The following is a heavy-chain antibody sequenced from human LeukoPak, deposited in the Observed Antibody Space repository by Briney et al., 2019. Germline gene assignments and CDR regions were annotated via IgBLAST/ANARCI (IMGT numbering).Heavy chain of an antibody. CDR3: ARHTYNNGWWGGDY. Sequence: GESLKISCKGSGYSFTTYWIGWVRQMPGKGPEWVGIIYPGDSDTRYSPSFQGHVTISADKSISTAYLQWSSLKASDTAMYYCARHTYNNGWWGGDYWGQGTLVTVSS. CDR1: GYSFTTYW. J-gene: IGHJ4*02. D-gene: IGHD6-19*01. CDR2: IYPGDSDT. V-gene: IGHV5-51*01.